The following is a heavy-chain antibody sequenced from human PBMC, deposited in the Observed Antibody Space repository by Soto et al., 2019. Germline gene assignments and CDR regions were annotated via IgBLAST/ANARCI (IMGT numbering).Heavy chain of an antibody. J-gene: IGHJ3*02. CDR3: PSQYSGYDLGDAFDI. CDR2: IYPGDSDT. V-gene: IGHV5-51*01. Sequence: KGLEWMGIIYPGDSDTRYSPSFQGQVTISADKSISTAYLQWSSLKASDTAMFYCPSQYSGYDLGDAFDILGQGTMVTVSS. D-gene: IGHD5-12*01.